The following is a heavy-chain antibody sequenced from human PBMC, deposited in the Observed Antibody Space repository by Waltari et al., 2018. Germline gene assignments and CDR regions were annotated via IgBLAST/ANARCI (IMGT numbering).Heavy chain of an antibody. D-gene: IGHD5-18*01. Sequence: EVQLVESGGGLVQPGGSLRLSCAASGFTFSSYEMNWVRQAPGKGLEWGSYISSSGSTIYYADSVKGRFTISRDNAKNSLYLQMNSLRAEDTAVYYCARVGYSYGVYFDYWGQGTLVTVSS. J-gene: IGHJ4*02. CDR2: ISSSGSTI. V-gene: IGHV3-48*03. CDR1: GFTFSSYE. CDR3: ARVGYSYGVYFDY.